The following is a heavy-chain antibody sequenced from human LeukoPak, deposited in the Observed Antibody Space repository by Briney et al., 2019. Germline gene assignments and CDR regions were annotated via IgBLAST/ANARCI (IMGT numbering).Heavy chain of an antibody. V-gene: IGHV4-31*11. Sequence: NSSETLSLTCAVYGVSFSGYYWSWIRQHPGKGLEWIGYIYYSGSTYYNPSLKSRVTISVDTSKNQFSLKLSSVTAADTAVYYCARGRARSGWFDPWGQGTLVTVSS. CDR2: IYYSGST. J-gene: IGHJ5*02. CDR3: ARGRARSGWFDP. CDR1: GVSFSGYY. D-gene: IGHD3-10*01.